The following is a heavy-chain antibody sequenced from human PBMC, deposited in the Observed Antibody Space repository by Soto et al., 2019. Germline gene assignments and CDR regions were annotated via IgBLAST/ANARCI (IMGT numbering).Heavy chain of an antibody. V-gene: IGHV5-51*01. D-gene: IGHD2-15*01. J-gene: IGHJ5*02. CDR3: ARQFCSGGSCYSGWFDP. CDR1: GYSFTSYW. CDR2: IYPGDSDT. Sequence: PGESLKISCKGSGYSFTSYWIVWVRQMPGKGLEWMGIIYPGDSDTRYSPSFQGQVTISADKSISTAYLQWSSLKASDTAMYYCARQFCSGGSCYSGWFDPWGQGTLVTVSS.